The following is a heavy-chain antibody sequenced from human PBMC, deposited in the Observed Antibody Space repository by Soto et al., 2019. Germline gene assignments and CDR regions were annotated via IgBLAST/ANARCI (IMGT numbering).Heavy chain of an antibody. Sequence: QVQLVQSGAEVKKPGASVKVSCKASGYTFTSYAMHWVRQAPGQRLEWMGWINAGNGNTKYSQKFQGRVTITRDTSASTADMELSSLRSEDTAVYYCARSSGYYYVDYWGQGTRVTVSS. D-gene: IGHD3-22*01. V-gene: IGHV1-3*01. CDR2: INAGNGNT. CDR1: GYTFTSYA. CDR3: ARSSGYYYVDY. J-gene: IGHJ4*02.